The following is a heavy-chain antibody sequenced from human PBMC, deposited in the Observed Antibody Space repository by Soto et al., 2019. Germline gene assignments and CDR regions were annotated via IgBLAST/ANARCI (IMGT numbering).Heavy chain of an antibody. V-gene: IGHV1-18*01. Sequence: VXGSCKTSYYTFTSYGISWVRQAPGQGLEWMGWISAYNGNTNYAQKLQGRVTMTTDTSTSTAYMELRSLRSDDTAVYYCAREIVGVSGGWFDPWGQGTLVTVSS. J-gene: IGHJ5*02. D-gene: IGHD1-26*01. CDR2: ISAYNGNT. CDR1: YYTFTSYG. CDR3: AREIVGVSGGWFDP.